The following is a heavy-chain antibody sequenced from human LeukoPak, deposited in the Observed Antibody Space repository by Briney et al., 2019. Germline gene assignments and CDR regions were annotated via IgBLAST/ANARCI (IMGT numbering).Heavy chain of an antibody. D-gene: IGHD3-10*01. CDR3: ARDVVGGDYYYMDV. CDR2: IYYSGST. CDR1: GGSISSHY. Sequence: SETLSLTCTVSGGSISSHYWSWIRQPPGKGLEWIGSIYYSGSTYYNPSLKSRVTISVDTSKNQFSLKLSSVTAADTAVYYCARDVVGGDYYYMDVWGKGTTVTVSS. V-gene: IGHV4-59*11. J-gene: IGHJ6*03.